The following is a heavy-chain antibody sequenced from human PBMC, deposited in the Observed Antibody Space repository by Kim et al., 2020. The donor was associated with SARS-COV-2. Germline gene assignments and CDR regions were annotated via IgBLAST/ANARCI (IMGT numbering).Heavy chain of an antibody. V-gene: IGHV5-10-1*01. J-gene: IGHJ6*02. CDR3: ARSEDSSSSGGFSYYYYGMDV. CDR2: IDPSDSYT. CDR1: GYSFTSYW. D-gene: IGHD6-6*01. Sequence: GESLKISCKGSGYSFTSYWISWVRQMPGKGLEWMGRIDPSDSYTNYSPSFQGHVTISADKSISTAYLQWSSLKASDTAMYYCARSEDSSSSGGFSYYYYGMDVWGQGTTVTVSS.